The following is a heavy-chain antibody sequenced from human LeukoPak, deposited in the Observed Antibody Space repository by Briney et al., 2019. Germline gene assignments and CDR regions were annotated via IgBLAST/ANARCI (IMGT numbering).Heavy chain of an antibody. D-gene: IGHD2-8*01. J-gene: IGHJ4*02. Sequence: ASVKVSCKASGYTFTGYYIHWVRQAPGQGLEWMGRINPNSGGTNYAQKFQGRVTMTRDTSISTAYMELSRLRSDDTAVYYCARWCCTNGVCYADYWGQGTLVTVSS. CDR3: ARWCCTNGVCYADY. CDR2: INPNSGGT. CDR1: GYTFTGYY. V-gene: IGHV1-2*06.